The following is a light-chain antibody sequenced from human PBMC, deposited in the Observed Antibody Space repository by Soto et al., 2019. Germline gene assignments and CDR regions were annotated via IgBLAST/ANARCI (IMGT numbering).Light chain of an antibody. CDR1: QRIGTY. CDR2: GAS. CDR3: QQTASAPPWT. V-gene: IGKV1-39*01. Sequence: DIQMTQSPTSLSASVGDRVTISCRASQRIGTYLAWYQQKPGKAPRLLISGASSVQSGVPPRFSGSGSATDFILTISSLRLEDIATYYCQQTASAPPWTFGQATKVEIK. J-gene: IGKJ1*01.